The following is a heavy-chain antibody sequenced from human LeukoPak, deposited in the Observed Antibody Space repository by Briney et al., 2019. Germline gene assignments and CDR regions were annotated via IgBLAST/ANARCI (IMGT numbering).Heavy chain of an antibody. CDR3: ARGQERYFDY. CDR1: GFTFSSYA. J-gene: IGHJ4*02. V-gene: IGHV3-23*01. Sequence: QAGGSLRLSCAASGFTFSSYAMSWVRQAPGKGLEWVSAISGSGDSTYYADSVKGRFTISRDNAKNSLYLQMNSLRAEDTALYYCARGQERYFDYWGQGTLVTVSS. CDR2: ISGSGDST.